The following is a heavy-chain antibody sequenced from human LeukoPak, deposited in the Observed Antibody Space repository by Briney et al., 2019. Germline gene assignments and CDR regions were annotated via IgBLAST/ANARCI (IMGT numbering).Heavy chain of an antibody. CDR3: ARGEYDFWSGYPTPYSFDY. CDR1: GFTFSSYS. CDR2: ISSSSSTI. D-gene: IGHD3-3*01. V-gene: IGHV3-48*01. J-gene: IGHJ4*02. Sequence: GGSLRLSCAASGFTFSSYSMNWVRPAPGKGLEWVSYISSSSSTIYYADSVKGRFTISRDNAKNSLYLQMNSLRAEDTAVYYCARGEYDFWSGYPTPYSFDYWGQGTLVTVSS.